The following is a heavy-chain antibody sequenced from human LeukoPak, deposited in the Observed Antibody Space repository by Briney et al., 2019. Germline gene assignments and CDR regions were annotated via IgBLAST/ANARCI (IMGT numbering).Heavy chain of an antibody. CDR1: GYTFTDYY. CDR2: ISAYNGNT. V-gene: IGHV1-18*04. D-gene: IGHD1-26*01. CDR3: ARDYSGSYAH. J-gene: IGHJ4*02. Sequence: ASVKVSCKASGYTFTDYYMHWVRQAPGQGLEWMGWISAYNGNTNYAQKLQGRVTMTTDTSTSTAYMELRSLRSDDTAVYYCARDYSGSYAHWGQGTLVTVSS.